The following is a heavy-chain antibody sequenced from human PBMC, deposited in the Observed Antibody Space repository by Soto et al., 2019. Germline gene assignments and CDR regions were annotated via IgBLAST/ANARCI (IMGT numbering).Heavy chain of an antibody. J-gene: IGHJ2*01. CDR2: IYYSGST. D-gene: IGHD4-17*01. V-gene: IGHV4-31*03. CDR3: GGGPPKMTISPGWNFDL. CDR1: GGSISSGGYY. Sequence: QVQLQESGPGLVKPSQTLSLTCTVSGGSISSGGYYWSWIRQHPGKGLEWIGYIYYSGSTYYNPSPKSRVTISVVTSKKQSSLKLSAVTAADTVLYYCGGGPPKMTISPGWNFDLWGPGTLVTVSS.